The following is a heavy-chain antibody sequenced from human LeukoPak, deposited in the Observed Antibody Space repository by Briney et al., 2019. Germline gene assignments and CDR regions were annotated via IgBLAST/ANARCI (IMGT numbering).Heavy chain of an antibody. V-gene: IGHV1-69*13. D-gene: IGHD3-10*01. Sequence: SVKVSYKASGGTFSSYAISWVRQAPGQGLEWMGGIIPIFGTANYAQKFQGRVTITADESMSTAYMELSSLRSEDTAVYYCASGYYYGSGNSDYWGQGTLVTVSS. CDR2: IIPIFGTA. CDR1: GGTFSSYA. J-gene: IGHJ4*02. CDR3: ASGYYYGSGNSDY.